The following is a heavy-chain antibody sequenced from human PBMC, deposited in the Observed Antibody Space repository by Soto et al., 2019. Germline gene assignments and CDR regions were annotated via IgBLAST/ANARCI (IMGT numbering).Heavy chain of an antibody. V-gene: IGHV3-53*02. CDR3: ARDSGGDSDH. CDR2: IYSGGAT. Sequence: EVQLVETGGGLIQPGGSLRLSCAASGFNVSSNYMSWVRQAPGKGLEWVSVIYSGGATYYPDSVKGRFTISSDNSKKTLYLQMNSLRAEDTAVYYCARDSGGDSDHWGQGTLVTVSS. J-gene: IGHJ4*02. D-gene: IGHD4-17*01. CDR1: GFNVSSNY.